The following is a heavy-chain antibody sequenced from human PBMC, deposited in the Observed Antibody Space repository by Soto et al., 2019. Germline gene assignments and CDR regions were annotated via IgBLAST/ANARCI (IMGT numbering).Heavy chain of an antibody. Sequence: EVQLVESGGGLVQPGGSLRLSCAASGFTFSGSSMNWVRQAPGKGLEWVSYINTLSSAMYYADSVKGRFTISRDNAKNSLYLQMNSLRGEDTVIYYCTGGGVSSGPGYWGQGTLVTVSS. CDR3: TGGGVSSGPGY. J-gene: IGHJ4*02. D-gene: IGHD3-16*01. V-gene: IGHV3-48*01. CDR1: GFTFSGSS. CDR2: INTLSSAM.